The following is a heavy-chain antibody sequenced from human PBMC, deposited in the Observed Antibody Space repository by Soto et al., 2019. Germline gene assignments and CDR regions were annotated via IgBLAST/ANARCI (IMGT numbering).Heavy chain of an antibody. J-gene: IGHJ4*02. CDR2: ISDSGGRT. V-gene: IGHV3-23*01. CDR1: GFTFNTYA. D-gene: IGHD3-10*01. Sequence: EVYLLESGGGLVQPGGSLRLSCAASGFTFNTYAMSWVRQAPGKGLEWVSTISDSGGRTYYAASVKGRFTVSRDNSKNTLYLLMNSLSAEDTALYYCAKFHGSGTYYTFPDYWGQGSLVTVSS. CDR3: AKFHGSGTYYTFPDY.